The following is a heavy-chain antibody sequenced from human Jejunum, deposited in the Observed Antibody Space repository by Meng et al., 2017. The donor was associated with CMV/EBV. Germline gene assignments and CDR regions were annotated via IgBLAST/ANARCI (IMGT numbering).Heavy chain of an antibody. CDR2: INNDGGTT. J-gene: IGHJ3*02. Sequence: SAFTFSDYWMHWVRQAPGKGLVWVSRINNDGGTTVYADSVKGRFTISRDNAKNTLSLQMNSLRGEDTAVYYCAREQSSSYAFDIWGQGTVVTVSS. CDR3: AREQSSSYAFDI. V-gene: IGHV3-74*03. CDR1: AFTFSDYW. D-gene: IGHD6-6*01.